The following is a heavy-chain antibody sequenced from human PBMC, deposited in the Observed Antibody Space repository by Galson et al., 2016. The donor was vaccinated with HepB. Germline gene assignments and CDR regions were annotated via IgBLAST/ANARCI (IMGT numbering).Heavy chain of an antibody. J-gene: IGHJ5*02. CDR3: ARDLTMVTTGWFDP. CDR1: GGSVSSSSYY. CDR2: SYYSGST. Sequence: SETLSLTCTVSGGSVSSSSYYWGWIRQPPGKGLEWIGSSYYSGSTYYNPSLKSRVTISVDMSKNQFSLKLSSVTAADTAVYYCARDLTMVTTGWFDPWGQGTLVTVSS. D-gene: IGHD5-18*01. V-gene: IGHV4-39*07.